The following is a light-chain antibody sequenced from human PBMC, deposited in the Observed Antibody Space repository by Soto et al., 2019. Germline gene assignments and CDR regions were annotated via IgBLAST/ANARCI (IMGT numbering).Light chain of an antibody. V-gene: IGLV1-44*01. CDR1: SSNIGTSS. CDR2: TTN. Sequence: QSVLTQPHSASGTPGQRVTISCSGSSSNIGTSSVHWFQQLPGTAPKLLISTTNQRPSGVPERFSGSNSGTSASLAISGLQSEDEADYYCAAWDDSLNGHVLGTGTKLTVL. CDR3: AAWDDSLNGHV. J-gene: IGLJ1*01.